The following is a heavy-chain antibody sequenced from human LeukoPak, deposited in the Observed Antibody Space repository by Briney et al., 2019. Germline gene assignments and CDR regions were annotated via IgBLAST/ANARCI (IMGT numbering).Heavy chain of an antibody. D-gene: IGHD2-15*01. CDR1: GYTFTSYD. Sequence: ASVKVSCKASGYTFTSYDINWVRQATGQGLEWMGWMNPNSGNTGYAQKFQGRVTITADESTSTAYMELSSLRSEDTAVYYCARDRREDIVVVVAAYYWGQGTLVTVSS. V-gene: IGHV1-8*01. CDR2: MNPNSGNT. J-gene: IGHJ4*02. CDR3: ARDRREDIVVVVAAYY.